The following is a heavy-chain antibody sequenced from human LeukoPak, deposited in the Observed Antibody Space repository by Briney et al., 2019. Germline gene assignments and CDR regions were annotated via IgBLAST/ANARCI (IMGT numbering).Heavy chain of an antibody. Sequence: GASVKVSRKASGYTFTSYGISWVRQPPGQGLEWMGWISTYNGNTNNAQKLQGRVTMTTDTSTSTAYMELRSLRSDDTAVYYGARDHTLAAAEYWGQGTLVTVSS. J-gene: IGHJ4*02. D-gene: IGHD6-13*01. CDR2: ISTYNGNT. V-gene: IGHV1-18*01. CDR3: ARDHTLAAAEY. CDR1: GYTFTSYG.